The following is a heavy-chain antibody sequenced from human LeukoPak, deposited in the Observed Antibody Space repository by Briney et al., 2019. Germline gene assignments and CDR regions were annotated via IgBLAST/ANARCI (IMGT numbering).Heavy chain of an antibody. J-gene: IGHJ3*02. V-gene: IGHV4-34*01. CDR2: IKHGGVT. D-gene: IGHD4-17*01. Sequence: SETLSLTCGVHGSSFSEYFWHWVRQSPREGLEWIGDIKHGGVTNYNPSLMGRVTISVDTSKNQFSLLLTSVTAADTAVYYCARGPHYYGDYIRWFPDAFHIWGRGTMVSVSS. CDR3: ARGPHYYGDYIRWFPDAFHI. CDR1: GSSFSEYF.